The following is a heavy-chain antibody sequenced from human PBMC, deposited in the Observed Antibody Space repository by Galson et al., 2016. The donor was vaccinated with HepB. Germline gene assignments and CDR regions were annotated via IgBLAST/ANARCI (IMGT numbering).Heavy chain of an antibody. Sequence: SLRLSCAGSGFTFSSYYMNWVRQAPGKGLEWVANINQDGREKNYVDSVKGRFTISRDNAKNSLYLQMNSLRTEDTAVYYCARAGAKKPSRHYLDYWGRGTLATVSS. CDR1: GFTFSSYY. CDR3: ARAGAKKPSRHYLDY. CDR2: INQDGREK. J-gene: IGHJ4*02. D-gene: IGHD3-10*01. V-gene: IGHV3-7*03.